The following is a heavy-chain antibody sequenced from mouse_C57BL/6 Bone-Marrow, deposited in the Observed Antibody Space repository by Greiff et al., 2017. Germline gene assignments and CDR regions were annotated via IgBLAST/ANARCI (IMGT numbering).Heavy chain of an antibody. CDR2: ILPGSGST. CDR1: GYTFTGYW. J-gene: IGHJ3*01. D-gene: IGHD2-12*01. CDR3: TAYYILFAY. Sequence: QVQLQQSGAELMKPGASVKLSCKATGYTFTGYWIEWVKQRPGHGLEWIGEILPGSGSTNYNEKFKGKATFTADKSSNTAYMQLSSLTTEDSAIYYCTAYYILFAYWGQGTLVTVSA. V-gene: IGHV1-9*01.